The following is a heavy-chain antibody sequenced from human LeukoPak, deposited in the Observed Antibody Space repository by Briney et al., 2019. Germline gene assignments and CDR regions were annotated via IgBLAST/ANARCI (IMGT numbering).Heavy chain of an antibody. CDR2: ISYDGSSK. V-gene: IGHV3-30*04. D-gene: IGHD3-22*01. J-gene: IGHJ4*02. Sequence: PGGSLRLSCAASGFTFSSYPMHWVRQAPGKGLEWVAVISYDGSSKYYAESVKGRFTISRDDSKNTLYLQMNRLRADDTAVYYCARDYGVSAYYQPGRNWGQGTLVTVSS. CDR1: GFTFSSYP. CDR3: ARDYGVSAYYQPGRN.